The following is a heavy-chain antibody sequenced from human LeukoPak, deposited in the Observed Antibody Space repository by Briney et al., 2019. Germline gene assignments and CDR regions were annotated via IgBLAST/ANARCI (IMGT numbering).Heavy chain of an antibody. D-gene: IGHD3-16*01. J-gene: IGHJ4*02. CDR2: ISYDGSNK. CDR3: AKDYVWGSCPRADY. CDR1: GFTFSSYG. Sequence: QSGGSLRLSCAASGFTFSSYGMHWVRQAPGKGLEWVAVISYDGSNKYYADSVKGRFTISRDNSKNTLYLQMNSLRAEDTAVYYCAKDYVWGSCPRADYWGQGTLVTVSS. V-gene: IGHV3-30*18.